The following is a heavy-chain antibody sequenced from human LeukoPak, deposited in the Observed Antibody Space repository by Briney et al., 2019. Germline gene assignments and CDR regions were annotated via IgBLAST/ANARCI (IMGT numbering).Heavy chain of an antibody. Sequence: GASVKVSCKASGGTFSSYAISWVRQAPGQGLEWMGGIIPIFGTANYAQKFQGRVTITTDESTSTAYMELSSLGSEDTAVYYCARGALGAFDIWGQGTMVTVSS. D-gene: IGHD7-27*01. J-gene: IGHJ3*02. V-gene: IGHV1-69*05. CDR3: ARGALGAFDI. CDR1: GGTFSSYA. CDR2: IIPIFGTA.